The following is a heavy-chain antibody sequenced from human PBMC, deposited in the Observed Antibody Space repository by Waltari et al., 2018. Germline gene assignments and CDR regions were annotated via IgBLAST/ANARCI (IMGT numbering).Heavy chain of an antibody. Sequence: VQLVESGGGLVQPGGSLRLSCVASGVTLSNYWMSWVRQAPGKGPEWVANIMTDGREEYYVDSVGGRFTISRDNAKNSLYLQMNSLRPEDTAVYYCVRDQWFAFDIWGQGTMVTVSS. V-gene: IGHV3-7*01. J-gene: IGHJ3*02. CDR1: GVTLSNYW. CDR2: IMTDGREE. D-gene: IGHD3-22*01. CDR3: VRDQWFAFDI.